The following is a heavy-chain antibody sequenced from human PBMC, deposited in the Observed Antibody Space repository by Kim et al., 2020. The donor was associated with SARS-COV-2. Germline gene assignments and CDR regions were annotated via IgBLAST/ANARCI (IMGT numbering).Heavy chain of an antibody. J-gene: IGHJ3*02. V-gene: IGHV4-4*07. CDR1: GGSISSYY. D-gene: IGHD1-26*01. CDR2: IYTSGST. CDR3: ARDPRIVGATKTQGDAFDI. Sequence: SETLSLTCTVSGGSISSYYWSWIRQPAGKGLEWIGRIYTSGSTNYNPSLKSRVTMSVDTSKNQFSLKLSSVTAADTAVYYCARDPRIVGATKTQGDAFDIWGQGTMVTVSS.